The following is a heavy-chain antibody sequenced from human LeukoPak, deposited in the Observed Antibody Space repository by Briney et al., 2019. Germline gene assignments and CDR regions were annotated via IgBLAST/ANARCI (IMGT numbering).Heavy chain of an antibody. D-gene: IGHD3-22*01. J-gene: IGHJ4*02. V-gene: IGHV1-2*02. CDR3: ARAEAYYYDSSGLED. Sequence: ASVKVSCKASGYTFTGYYMHWVRQAPGQGLEWMGWINPNSGGTNYAQKFQGRVTMTRDTSISTAYMELSRLRSDDTAVYYCARAEAYYYDSSGLEDWGQGTLVTVSS. CDR2: INPNSGGT. CDR1: GYTFTGYY.